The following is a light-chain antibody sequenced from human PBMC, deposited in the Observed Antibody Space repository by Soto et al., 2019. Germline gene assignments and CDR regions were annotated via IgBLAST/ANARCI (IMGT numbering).Light chain of an antibody. V-gene: IGKV1-33*01. J-gene: IGKJ2*01. CDR2: DAS. CDR3: QQYDTVPPS. CDR1: QDITND. Sequence: DIQMTQSLSSLSASVGDRVTITCQTSQDITNDLNWYQQKPGKAPKLLIYDASNLETGVPSRFSGSESGTDFTFTITSLQPEAFATYYCQQYDTVPPSFGQGTKLDIK.